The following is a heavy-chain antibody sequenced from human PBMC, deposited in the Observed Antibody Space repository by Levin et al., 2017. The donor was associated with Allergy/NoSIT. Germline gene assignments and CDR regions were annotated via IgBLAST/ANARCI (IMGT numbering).Heavy chain of an antibody. J-gene: IGHJ4*02. Sequence: SETLSLICTVSGGSISGYYWSWIRQPAGKALEWIGRIYTTGSTNYNPSLKSRVTVSIDTSKNQFSLKLSSVTAADTAVYYCARVGEYSGSYYFDYWGQGTLVTVSS. CDR3: ARVGEYSGSYYFDY. CDR2: IYTTGST. CDR1: GGSISGYY. V-gene: IGHV4-4*07. D-gene: IGHD1-26*01.